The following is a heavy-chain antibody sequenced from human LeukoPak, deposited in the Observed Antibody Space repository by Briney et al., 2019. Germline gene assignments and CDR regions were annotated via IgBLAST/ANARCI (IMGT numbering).Heavy chain of an antibody. CDR1: GYTFGDYA. Sequence: SLRLSCTVSGYTFGDYALTWFRQAPGKGLEWVGFTRTKTYAEATEYAASEKGRFTFSRDDSNSIAHLQMNSLKTEDTAVYYCSRGLRFPDVWGKGTTVTVPS. D-gene: IGHD3-3*01. V-gene: IGHV3-49*03. CDR3: SRGLRFPDV. CDR2: TRTKTYAEAT. J-gene: IGHJ6*04.